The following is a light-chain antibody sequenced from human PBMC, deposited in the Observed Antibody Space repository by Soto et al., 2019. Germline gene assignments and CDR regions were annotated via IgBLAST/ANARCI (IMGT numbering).Light chain of an antibody. CDR2: GAS. CDR1: QSVSSSY. V-gene: IGKV3D-20*02. CDR3: QQRSNWPWIT. Sequence: EIVLTQSPGTLSLSPGEIATLSFSASQSVSSSYLAWYQQKPGQAPRLLIYGASTRATGIPARFSGSGSGTEFTLTISSLEPEDFAVYYCQQRSNWPWITFGQGTRLEIK. J-gene: IGKJ5*01.